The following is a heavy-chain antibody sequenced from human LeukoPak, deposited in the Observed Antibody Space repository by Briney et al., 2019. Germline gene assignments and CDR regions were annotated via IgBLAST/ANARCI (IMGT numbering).Heavy chain of an antibody. V-gene: IGHV3-21*01. CDR1: GFTFSSYS. D-gene: IGHD3-10*01. Sequence: GGSLRLSCAASGFTFSSYSMNWVRQAPGKGLEWVSSISSSSSYIYYADSVKGRFTISRDSAKNSLYLQMNSLRAEDTAVYYCARVRYYGSGSYYLYIDYWGQGTLVTVSS. CDR2: ISSSSSYI. CDR3: ARVRYYGSGSYYLYIDY. J-gene: IGHJ4*02.